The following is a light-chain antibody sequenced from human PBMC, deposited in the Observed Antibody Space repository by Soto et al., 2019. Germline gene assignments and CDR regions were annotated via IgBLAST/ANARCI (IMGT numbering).Light chain of an antibody. Sequence: QSVLTQPASVSGCPGQSITISCTGTSSDVGTYNLVSWYQQHPGKAPKLMIYEVSERPSGVSNRFSGSKSGNTASLTISGLQAEDEADYYCCSYAGSSTLYVFGTGTKVTVL. V-gene: IGLV2-23*02. CDR1: SSDVGTYNL. CDR3: CSYAGSSTLYV. J-gene: IGLJ1*01. CDR2: EVS.